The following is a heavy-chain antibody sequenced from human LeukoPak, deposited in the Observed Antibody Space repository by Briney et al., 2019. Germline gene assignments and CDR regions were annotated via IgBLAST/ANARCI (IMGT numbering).Heavy chain of an antibody. J-gene: IGHJ6*02. Sequence: ASVKVSCKASGGTFSSYAISWVRQAPGQGLEWMGGIIPIFGTATYAQKFQGRVTITADESTSTAYMELSSLRSEDTAVYYCASSYGSGSYYYGMDVWGQGTTVTVSS. CDR2: IIPIFGTA. CDR1: GGTFSSYA. CDR3: ASSYGSGSYYYGMDV. V-gene: IGHV1-69*13. D-gene: IGHD3-10*01.